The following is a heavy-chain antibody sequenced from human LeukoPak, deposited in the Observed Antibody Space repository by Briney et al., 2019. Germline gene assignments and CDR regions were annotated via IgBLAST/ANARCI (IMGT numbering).Heavy chain of an antibody. CDR1: GFTFSNAW. D-gene: IGHD3-16*01. Sequence: PGGSLRLSCAASGFTFSNAWMSWVRQAPGKGLEWVGRIKSKTDGGTTDYAAPVKGRFTISRDDSKNTLYLQMNSLKTEDTAVYYCTTIGSFYDYVWVDYWGQGTLVTVSS. J-gene: IGHJ4*02. CDR2: IKSKTDGGTT. V-gene: IGHV3-15*01. CDR3: TTIGSFYDYVWVDY.